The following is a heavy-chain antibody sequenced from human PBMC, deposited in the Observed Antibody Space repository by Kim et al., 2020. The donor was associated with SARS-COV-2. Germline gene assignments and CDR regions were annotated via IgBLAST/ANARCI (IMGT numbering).Heavy chain of an antibody. J-gene: IGHJ4*02. D-gene: IGHD5-12*01. CDR3: ARDWVEMATIRDY. V-gene: IGHV1-18*01. Sequence: AQKLQGRVTMTTDTSTSTAYMELRSLRSDDTAVYYCARDWVEMATIRDYWGQGTLVTVSS.